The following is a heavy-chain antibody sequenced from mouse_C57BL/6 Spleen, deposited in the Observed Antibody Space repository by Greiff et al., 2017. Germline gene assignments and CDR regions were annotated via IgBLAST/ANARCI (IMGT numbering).Heavy chain of an antibody. J-gene: IGHJ3*01. V-gene: IGHV1-64*01. D-gene: IGHD1-1*01. CDR2: IHPNSGST. CDR3: ARGDYGSKAWFAY. CDR1: GYTFTSYW. Sequence: VQLQQPGAELVKPGASVKLSCKASGYTFTSYWMHWVKQRPGQGLEWIGMIHPNSGSTNYNEKFKSKATLTVDKSSSTAYMQLSSLTSEDSAVYYCARGDYGSKAWFAYWGQGTLVTVSA.